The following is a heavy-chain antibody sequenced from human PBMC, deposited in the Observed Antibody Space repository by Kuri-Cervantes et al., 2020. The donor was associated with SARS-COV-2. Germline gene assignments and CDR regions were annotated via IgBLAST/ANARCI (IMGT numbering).Heavy chain of an antibody. CDR2: IHSSGSST. V-gene: IGHV3-74*01. Sequence: GGSLRLSCEASGLMISSYWMHWVRQVPEKGQVWVSRIHSSGSSTGYADSVKGRFTISRDNAKNTLYPQMNSLRVEDTAVYYCARGDFWNGYYNWYFDLWGRGTLVTVSS. CDR1: GLMISSYW. J-gene: IGHJ2*01. CDR3: ARGDFWNGYYNWYFDL. D-gene: IGHD3-3*01.